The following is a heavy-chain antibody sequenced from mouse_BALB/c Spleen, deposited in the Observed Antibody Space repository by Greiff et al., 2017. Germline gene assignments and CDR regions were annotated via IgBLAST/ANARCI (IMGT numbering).Heavy chain of an antibody. Sequence: EVQLVESGPELVKPGASVKISCKASGYTFTDYNMHWVKQSHGKSLEWIGYIYPYNGGTGYNQKFKSKATLTVDNSSSTAYMELRSLTSEDSAVYYCARWDYGWYFDVWGAGTTVTVSS. CDR2: IYPYNGGT. J-gene: IGHJ1*01. CDR1: GYTFTDYN. CDR3: ARWDYGWYFDV. D-gene: IGHD1-1*02. V-gene: IGHV1S29*02.